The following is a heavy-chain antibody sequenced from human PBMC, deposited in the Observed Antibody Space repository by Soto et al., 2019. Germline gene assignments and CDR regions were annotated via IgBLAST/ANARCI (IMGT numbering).Heavy chain of an antibody. J-gene: IGHJ6*02. V-gene: IGHV2-26*01. D-gene: IGHD4-17*01. CDR3: VRVNADSYQFDYGMDV. CDR2: IFSDNER. CDR1: GFSLTTGRMG. Sequence: QVTLKESGPVLVKPTETLTLTCTVSGFSLTTGRMGVSWIRQSPGKALEWLAHIFSDNERSYSTSMQGRLTFSLAGSGSQVVLSMTSMASVDSGRYYCVRVNADSYQFDYGMDVWGQGTTVTVSS.